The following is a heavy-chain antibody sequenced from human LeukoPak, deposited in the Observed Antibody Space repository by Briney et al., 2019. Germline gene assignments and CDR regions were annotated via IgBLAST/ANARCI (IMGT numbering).Heavy chain of an antibody. J-gene: IGHJ4*02. CDR3: ARSIAVAGTIREIDY. CDR1: GGSISSYY. Sequence: SETLSLTCTVSGGSISSYYWSWIRQPPGKGLEWIGYIYYSGSTNYNPSLKSRVTISADTSKNQFSLKLSSVTAADTAVYYCARSIAVAGTIREIDYWGQGTLVTVSS. CDR2: IYYSGST. D-gene: IGHD6-19*01. V-gene: IGHV4-59*08.